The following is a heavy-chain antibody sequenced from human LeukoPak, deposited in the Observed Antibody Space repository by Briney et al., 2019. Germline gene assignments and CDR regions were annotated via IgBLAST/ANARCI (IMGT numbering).Heavy chain of an antibody. V-gene: IGHV1-24*01. D-gene: IGHD2-2*01. CDR2: FDPEDGET. J-gene: IGHJ6*02. CDR1: GYTLTELS. Sequence: ASVKVSCKVSGYTLTELSMHWVRQAPGKGLEWMGGFDPEDGETIYAQRFQGRVTITADKSTTTAYMELGSLRAEDTALYYCAREGPHIGYCSGTRCYRVKYGMDVWGQGTTVTVSS. CDR3: AREGPHIGYCSGTRCYRVKYGMDV.